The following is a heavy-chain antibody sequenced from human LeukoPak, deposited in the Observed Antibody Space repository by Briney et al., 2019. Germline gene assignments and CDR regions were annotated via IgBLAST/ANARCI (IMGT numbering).Heavy chain of an antibody. J-gene: IGHJ5*01. CDR2: ISYDGSNE. Sequence: GGSLRLSCAASGFTFCSYAMSWVRQAPGKGLEWVAIISYDGSNEYYTDSVKGRFTISRDNSKNTLYLQMNSLRAEDTAVYHCARDPAPQGWFDSWGQGTLVTVSS. CDR1: GFTFCSYA. V-gene: IGHV3-30*03. CDR3: ARDPAPQGWFDS.